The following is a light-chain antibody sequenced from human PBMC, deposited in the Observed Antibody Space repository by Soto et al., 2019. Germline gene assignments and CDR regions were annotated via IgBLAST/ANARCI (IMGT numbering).Light chain of an antibody. V-gene: IGKV1-5*01. CDR1: QSIDNW. CDR2: AAS. CDR3: QQFSSYST. Sequence: DIQMTQSPSTLSASVGDRVTITCRASQSIDNWLAWDQQKPGKAPKLLIYAASTLETGVPSRFSGSGSGTEFTLTIKSLQPDDFATYYCQQFSSYSTFGQGTKVDIK. J-gene: IGKJ1*01.